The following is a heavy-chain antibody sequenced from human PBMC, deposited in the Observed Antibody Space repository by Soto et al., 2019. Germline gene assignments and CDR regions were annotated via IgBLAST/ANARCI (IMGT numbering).Heavy chain of an antibody. CDR1: GFTFSPYA. D-gene: IGHD3-9*01. J-gene: IGHJ4*02. CDR2: ISGSGGST. CDR3: SWILTAYYGWDDDDY. Sequence: EVQLLESGGGLVQPGGSLRLSCAASGFTFSPYAMTWVRQAPGKGLEWVSTISGSGGSTYYADSVKGRFTISRDNSKNTLYLQMNSLRAEDTAVYYCSWILTAYYGWDDDDYWGQGTLVTVSS. V-gene: IGHV3-23*01.